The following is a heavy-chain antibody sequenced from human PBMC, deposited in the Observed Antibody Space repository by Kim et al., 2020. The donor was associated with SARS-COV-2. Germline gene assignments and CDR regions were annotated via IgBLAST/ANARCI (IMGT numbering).Heavy chain of an antibody. CDR3: ARSSFYQDDSSGYFHS. D-gene: IGHD1-26*01. J-gene: IGHJ4*02. V-gene: IGHV1-69*13. CDR1: GGSFTTSA. CDR2: LTPISATT. Sequence: SVKVSCKASGGSFTTSAIGWVRLAPGQGLEWMGGLTPISATTNYARNFQGRVAMTADEATSTAYMELSGLRSEDTAVYYCARSSFYQDDSSGYFHSWGQGTLVTVSS.